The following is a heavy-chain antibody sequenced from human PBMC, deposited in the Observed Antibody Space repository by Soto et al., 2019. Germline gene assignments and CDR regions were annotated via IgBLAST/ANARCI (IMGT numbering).Heavy chain of an antibody. V-gene: IGHV2-5*02. CDR2: IYWDDDK. CDR3: AHRTVISLSAYFDY. D-gene: IGHD3-16*02. CDR1: GFSLSTGRKG. J-gene: IGHJ4*02. Sequence: QITLKESGPTLVKPTQTLTLTCTFSGFSLSTGRKGVGWIRQPPGKALEWLALIYWDDDKRYSPSLKSRLTITKDTSKNQVVLTRTNMDPVDTATYYCAHRTVISLSAYFDYWGQGTLVTVSS.